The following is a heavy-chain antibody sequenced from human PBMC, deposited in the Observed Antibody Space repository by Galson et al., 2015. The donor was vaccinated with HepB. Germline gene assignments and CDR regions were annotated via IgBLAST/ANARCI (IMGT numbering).Heavy chain of an antibody. J-gene: IGHJ4*02. CDR2: IRSKANSYAT. Sequence: SLRLSCAASGFTFSGSAMHWVRQASGKGLEWVGRIRSKANSYATAYAASVKGRFTISRDDSKNTAYLQMNSLKTEDTAVYYCTRHHDSNWGTYFDYWGQGTLVTVSS. D-gene: IGHD7-27*01. CDR3: TRHHDSNWGTYFDY. CDR1: GFTFSGSA. V-gene: IGHV3-73*01.